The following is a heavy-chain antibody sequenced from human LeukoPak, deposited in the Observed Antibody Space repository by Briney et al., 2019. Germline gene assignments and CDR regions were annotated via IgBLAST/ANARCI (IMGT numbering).Heavy chain of an antibody. V-gene: IGHV1-8*03. D-gene: IGHD4-17*01. J-gene: IGHJ4*02. CDR1: GYTFTSYD. Sequence: ASVKVSCKASGYTFTSYDINWVRQAPGQGLEWMGWMNPNSGNTGYAQKFQGRVTITRNTSISTAYMELSSLRSEDTAVYYCARGRQMTTVTTSPFGYWGQGTLVTVSS. CDR3: ARGRQMTTVTTSPFGY. CDR2: MNPNSGNT.